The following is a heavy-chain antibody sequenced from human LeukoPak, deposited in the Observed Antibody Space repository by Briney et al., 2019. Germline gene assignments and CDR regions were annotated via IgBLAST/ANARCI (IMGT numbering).Heavy chain of an antibody. CDR2: IHYSGST. CDR3: AREGSRDSSGYSLPDAFDI. D-gene: IGHD3-22*01. V-gene: IGHV4-30-4*08. CDR1: GGSISSGDYY. J-gene: IGHJ3*02. Sequence: SETLSLTCTVSGGSISSGDYYWSWIRQPPGKALEWIGYIHYSGSTYYNPSLKSRVTISVDTSKNQFSLKLSSVTAADTAVYYCAREGSRDSSGYSLPDAFDIWGQGTMVTVSS.